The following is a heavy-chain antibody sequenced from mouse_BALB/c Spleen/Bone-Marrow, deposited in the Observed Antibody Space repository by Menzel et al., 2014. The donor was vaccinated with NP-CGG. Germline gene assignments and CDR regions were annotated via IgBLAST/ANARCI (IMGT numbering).Heavy chain of an antibody. CDR3: TRGSYGSSQYYFDY. Sequence: VQLQQSEAELVKPGASVKLSCKASGYTFTSFYMYWVKQRPGQGLEWIGGINPSNGGTNFNEKFKSKATLTLDKSSSTAYMQLSSLTSEDSAVYYCTRGSYGSSQYYFDYWGQGTTLTVSS. V-gene: IGHV1S81*02. D-gene: IGHD1-1*01. CDR2: INPSNGGT. CDR1: GYTFTSFY. J-gene: IGHJ2*01.